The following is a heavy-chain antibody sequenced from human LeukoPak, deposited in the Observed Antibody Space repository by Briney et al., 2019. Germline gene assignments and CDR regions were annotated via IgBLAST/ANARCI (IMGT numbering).Heavy chain of an antibody. CDR1: GGSVSSTSHY. D-gene: IGHD3-10*01. V-gene: IGHV4-61*01. CDR2: IFYSGST. Sequence: SETLCLTCTVSGGSVSSTSHYWSWIRQPPGKGLECIGYIFYSGSTSYNPSLKSRVTMSVDTSKNQFSLRLSSVTAADTAVYYCARMGSGSYPFDCWGQGTLVTASS. J-gene: IGHJ4*02. CDR3: ARMGSGSYPFDC.